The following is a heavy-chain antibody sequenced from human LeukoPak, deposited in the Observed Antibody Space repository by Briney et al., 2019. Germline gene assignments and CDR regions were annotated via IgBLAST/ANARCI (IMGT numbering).Heavy chain of an antibody. CDR2: INPNSGVT. D-gene: IGHD6-13*01. CDR3: ARDLAADLDY. CDR1: GYTFTSYG. V-gene: IGHV1-2*02. J-gene: IGHJ4*02. Sequence: ASVKVSCKASGYTFTSYGISWVRQAPGQGLEWMGWINPNSGVTNYAQMFQGRVTMTRDTSINTAYMELRRLRSDDTAVYYCARDLAADLDYWGQGTLVTVSS.